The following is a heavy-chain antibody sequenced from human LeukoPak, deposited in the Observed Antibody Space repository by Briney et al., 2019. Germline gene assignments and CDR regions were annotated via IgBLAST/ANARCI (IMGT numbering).Heavy chain of an antibody. D-gene: IGHD3-22*01. CDR3: ARARDLFDSSGYSFDY. CDR1: GFTFSSHW. V-gene: IGHV3-74*01. CDR2: ISSDGSTT. J-gene: IGHJ4*02. Sequence: GGSLRLSCEVSGFTFSSHWMHWVRQAPGKGPVWVSRISSDGSTTNYADSVKGRFTISRDNAKNTVYLQMNSLRAEDTAVYYCARARDLFDSSGYSFDYWGQGILVTVSS.